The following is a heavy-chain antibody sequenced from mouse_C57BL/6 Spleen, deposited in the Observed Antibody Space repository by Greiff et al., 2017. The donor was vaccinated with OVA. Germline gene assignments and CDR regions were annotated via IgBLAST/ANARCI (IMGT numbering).Heavy chain of an antibody. CDR3: VRGGYDVGSFDY. V-gene: IGHV10-3*01. Sequence: EVQLVESGGGLVQPKGSLKISCAASGFTFNTYAMHWVRQAPGKGLEWVARIRRKSSNYATYYADSVKDRFTISRDDSQSMLYLQMNNLKTEDTAMYYCVRGGYDVGSFDYWGQGTTLTVSS. CDR1: GFTFNTYA. J-gene: IGHJ2*01. D-gene: IGHD2-2*01. CDR2: IRRKSSNYAT.